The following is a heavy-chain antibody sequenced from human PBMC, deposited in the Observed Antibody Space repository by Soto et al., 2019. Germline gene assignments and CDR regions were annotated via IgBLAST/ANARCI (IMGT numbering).Heavy chain of an antibody. V-gene: IGHV1-46*01. CDR2: IHPDGGHT. CDR3: ARGDNDY. J-gene: IGHJ4*02. CDR1: GYTFTNYY. Sequence: SVKVSCKASGYTFTNYYVQWVRQAPGQGLEWMGVIHPDGGHTTYSQKFQDRVTMTRDTFTSTIYMELSSLRSEDTAVYYCARGDNDYWGQGTLVTVSS.